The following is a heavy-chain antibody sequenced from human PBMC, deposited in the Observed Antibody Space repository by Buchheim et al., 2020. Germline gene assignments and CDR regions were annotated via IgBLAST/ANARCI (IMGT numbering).Heavy chain of an antibody. CDR2: IWYDGSNK. V-gene: IGHV3-33*01. CDR1: GFTFSSYG. D-gene: IGHD2-2*02. CDR3: AREDIVVVPAAIDLGGLGY. Sequence: QVQLVESGGGVVQPGRSLRLSCAASGFTFSSYGMHWVRQAPGKGLEWVAVIWYDGSNKYYADSVKGRFTISRDNSKNTLYLQMNSLRAEDTAVYYCAREDIVVVPAAIDLGGLGYWGQGTL. J-gene: IGHJ4*02.